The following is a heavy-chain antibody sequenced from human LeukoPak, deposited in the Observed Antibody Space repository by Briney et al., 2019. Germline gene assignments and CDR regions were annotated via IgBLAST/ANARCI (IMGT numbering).Heavy chain of an antibody. Sequence: PSETLSLTCTVSVGTMTNYYWSWIRQPAGKGLEWIGRIYSSGTTTYSPSLESRVTMSVDTSKKQISLKLTSVTAADTAVYYCARGLTGSTGFDYWGQGTQVAVSS. V-gene: IGHV4-4*07. CDR1: VGTMTNYY. CDR2: IYSSGTT. CDR3: ARGLTGSTGFDY. J-gene: IGHJ4*02. D-gene: IGHD1-7*01.